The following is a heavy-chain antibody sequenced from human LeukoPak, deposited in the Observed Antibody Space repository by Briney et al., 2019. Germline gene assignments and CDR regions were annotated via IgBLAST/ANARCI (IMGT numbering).Heavy chain of an antibody. CDR2: IDWDDDK. Sequence: SGPTLVNPTQTLALTCTLSGFSRSTGGRRVSWIRQPPGKALEWLTRIDWDDDKFYSTSLKTRLTISKDTSKNQVVLTMSNMDPVDTATYYCARSIVVPASVHFDYWGQGTLVTVSS. CDR3: ARSIVVPASVHFDY. CDR1: GFSRSTGGRR. J-gene: IGHJ4*02. V-gene: IGHV2-70*04. D-gene: IGHD2-2*01.